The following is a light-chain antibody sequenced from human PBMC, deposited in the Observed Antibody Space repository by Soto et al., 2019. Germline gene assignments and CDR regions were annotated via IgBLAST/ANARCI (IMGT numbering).Light chain of an antibody. Sequence: DIQMTQSPSTLSASVGDRVTITCRASQSISTWLAWYQQKPGKAPKLIIYKAYNLEGGVPSRFSGSGSGTEFNITISSLQPDDFATYYCQQYNTYPLTFGGGTTVEIK. J-gene: IGKJ4*01. V-gene: IGKV1-5*03. CDR3: QQYNTYPLT. CDR2: KAY. CDR1: QSISTW.